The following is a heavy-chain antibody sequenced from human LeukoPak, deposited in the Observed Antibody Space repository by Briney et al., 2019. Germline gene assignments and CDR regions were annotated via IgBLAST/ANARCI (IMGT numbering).Heavy chain of an antibody. V-gene: IGHV3-48*01. D-gene: IGHD2-21*01. CDR1: GFTFSSYG. Sequence: GGSVRLFCVASGFTFSSYGMNWVRQAPGKGLEWVSYISSSSDSIYFADSVKGRFTISRDNAMNSLYLQMNSLRAEDTAVYYCARNRLRGGDIWGQGTMVTVSS. J-gene: IGHJ3*02. CDR2: ISSSSDSI. CDR3: ARNRLRGGDI.